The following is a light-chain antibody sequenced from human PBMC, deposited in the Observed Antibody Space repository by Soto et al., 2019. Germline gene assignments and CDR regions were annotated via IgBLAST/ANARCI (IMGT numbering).Light chain of an antibody. CDR3: QQRSNWPPMYT. Sequence: EIVLTQSPATLSLSPGERATLSCRASQSVSSYLAWYQQKPGQAPRLLIYDASNRATGIPARSSGSGSGTDFTLTICSLEPEDLAVYYCQQRSNWPPMYTFGQGTKLEIK. CDR1: QSVSSY. CDR2: DAS. J-gene: IGKJ2*01. V-gene: IGKV3-11*01.